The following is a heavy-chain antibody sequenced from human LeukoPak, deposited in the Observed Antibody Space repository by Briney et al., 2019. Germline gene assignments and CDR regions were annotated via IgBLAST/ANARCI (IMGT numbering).Heavy chain of an antibody. Sequence: SETLSLTCIVSGGSISSYYWSWIRQPPGKGLEWIGYIYYSGSTNYNPSLKSRVTISVDTSKKQFSLKLSSVTAADTAVYYCARAMSIAARLQTIFDYWGQGTLVTVSS. V-gene: IGHV4-59*08. J-gene: IGHJ4*02. CDR2: IYYSGST. D-gene: IGHD6-6*01. CDR1: GGSISSYY. CDR3: ARAMSIAARLQTIFDY.